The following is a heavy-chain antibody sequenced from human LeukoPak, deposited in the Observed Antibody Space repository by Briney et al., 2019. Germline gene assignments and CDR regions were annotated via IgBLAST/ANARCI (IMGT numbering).Heavy chain of an antibody. J-gene: IGHJ4*02. Sequence: GGSLRLSCAASGFTVSSNYTSWVRQAPGKGLEWVSVIYSSGSTYYADSVKGRFTISRDNSKNTLYLQINSLRPEDTAVYYCAKDQSQWGQGTLVIVSS. CDR2: IYSSGST. CDR3: AKDQSQ. V-gene: IGHV3-66*03. CDR1: GFTVSSNY.